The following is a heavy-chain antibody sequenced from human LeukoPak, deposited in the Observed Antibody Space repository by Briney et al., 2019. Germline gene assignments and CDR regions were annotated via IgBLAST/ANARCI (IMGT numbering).Heavy chain of an antibody. CDR1: GASISSSTYY. Sequence: SETLSLTCTVSGASISSSTYYWGWIRQPPGKGLEWIGCIYETGSTYYKSSLKSRVTISVDTSKNQFSLKLSSVTAADTAVYYCARHSGSGYYFYFYTVDVWGQGATVTVSS. D-gene: IGHD2-15*01. V-gene: IGHV4-39*01. J-gene: IGHJ6*01. CDR2: IYETGST. CDR3: ARHSGSGYYFYFYTVDV.